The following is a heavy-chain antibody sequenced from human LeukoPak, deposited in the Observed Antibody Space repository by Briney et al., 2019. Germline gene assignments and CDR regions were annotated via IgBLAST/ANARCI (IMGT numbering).Heavy chain of an antibody. V-gene: IGHV1-69*06. J-gene: IGHJ4*02. CDR1: GGTFSSYA. D-gene: IGHD2-15*01. CDR2: IIPIFGTA. Sequence: SVKVSCKASGGTFSSYAISWVRQAPGQGLEWMGGIIPIFGTANYAQKFQGRVTITADKSTSTAYMELSSLRSEDTAVYYCARAICSGGSCYAYYFDYWGQGTLVTVSS. CDR3: ARAICSGGSCYAYYFDY.